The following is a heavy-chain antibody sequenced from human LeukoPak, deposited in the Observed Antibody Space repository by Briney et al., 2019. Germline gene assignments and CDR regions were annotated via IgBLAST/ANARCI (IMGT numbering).Heavy chain of an antibody. CDR2: IWYDGSNK. Sequence: GGSLRLSCAASGFTFSSYGMHWVRQAPGKGLEWVAVIWYDGSNKYYADSVKGRFTISRDNSKNTLYLQMNSLRAEDTAVYYCARDPIPFYGGNSDDAFDIWGQGTMVTVSS. CDR3: ARDPIPFYGGNSDDAFDI. J-gene: IGHJ3*02. CDR1: GFTFSSYG. D-gene: IGHD4-23*01. V-gene: IGHV3-33*01.